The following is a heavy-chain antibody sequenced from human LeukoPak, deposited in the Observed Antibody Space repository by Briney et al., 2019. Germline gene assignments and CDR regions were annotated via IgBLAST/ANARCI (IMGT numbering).Heavy chain of an antibody. CDR3: ARASGPFDY. CDR1: GFTFSVYG. V-gene: IGHV3-33*01. CDR2: IWNDGSNT. Sequence: GRSLRLSCAASGFTFSVYGMHWVRQAPGKGLEWVGVIWNDGSNTYYADSVKGRFTISRDNSKNTLYLQMNSLRAEDTAVYSCARASGPFDYWGQGTLVTVSS. D-gene: IGHD3-10*01. J-gene: IGHJ4*02.